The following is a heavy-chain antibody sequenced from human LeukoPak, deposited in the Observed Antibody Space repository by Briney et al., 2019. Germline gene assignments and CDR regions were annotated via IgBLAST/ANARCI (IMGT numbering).Heavy chain of an antibody. Sequence: GASVKVSCKASGYTFTGYYMHWVRQAPGQGLEWMGWINPNSGGTNYAQKFQGRVTMTRDTSISTAYMELSRLRSDDTAVYYCARDPFVVVVPAAIRYWFDPWGQGTLVTVSS. V-gene: IGHV1-2*02. D-gene: IGHD2-2*01. CDR2: INPNSGGT. CDR3: ARDPFVVVVPAAIRYWFDP. J-gene: IGHJ5*02. CDR1: GYTFTGYY.